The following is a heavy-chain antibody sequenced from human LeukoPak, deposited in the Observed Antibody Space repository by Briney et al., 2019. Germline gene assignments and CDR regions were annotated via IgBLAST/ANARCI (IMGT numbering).Heavy chain of an antibody. CDR2: IRANGGDT. CDR3: AKDRGY. J-gene: IGHJ4*02. V-gene: IGHV3-23*01. Sequence: GGSLRLSCVASGFTFSTFAMSWVREAPGKGLERVSAIRANGGDTYYADSVKGRFTISRDNSKNTLYLQMNSLRAEDTAIYYCAKDRGYWGQGTLVTVSS. CDR1: GFTFSTFA.